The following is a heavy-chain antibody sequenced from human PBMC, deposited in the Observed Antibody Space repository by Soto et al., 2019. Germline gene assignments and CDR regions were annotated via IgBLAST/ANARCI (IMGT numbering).Heavy chain of an antibody. CDR3: ARGSRDDASGHYYLDV. CDR2: TYYKSKWYY. CDR1: GDSVSSNSAG. D-gene: IGHD1-26*01. V-gene: IGHV6-1*01. Sequence: SQTLSLTCDISGDSVSSNSAGWNWIRQTPSRGLEWLGRTYYKSKWYYTYAASVKSRITVSPDTSKNQFSLQLTSVTPEDTAVSYCARGSRDDASGHYYLDVWDKGTTVTVSS. J-gene: IGHJ6*03.